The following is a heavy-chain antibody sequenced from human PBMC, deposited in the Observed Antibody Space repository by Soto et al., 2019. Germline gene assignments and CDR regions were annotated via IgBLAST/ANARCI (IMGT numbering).Heavy chain of an antibody. V-gene: IGHV1-69*02. J-gene: IGHJ4*02. CDR1: GGTFSSYT. D-gene: IGHD3-10*01. CDR3: ARRGVGEPYY. CDR2: IIPILGIA. Sequence: QVQLVQSGAEVKKPGSSVTVSCKASGGTFSSYTISWVRQAPGQGLEWMGRIIPILGIANYAQKFQGRVTITADQSTSTAYMGLSSLRSEDTAVYYCARRGVGEPYYWGQGTLVTVSS.